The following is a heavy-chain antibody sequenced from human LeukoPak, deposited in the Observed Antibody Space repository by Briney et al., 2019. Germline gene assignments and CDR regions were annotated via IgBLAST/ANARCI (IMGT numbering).Heavy chain of an antibody. CDR1: GFIFSSYG. V-gene: IGHV3-30*18. CDR3: AKDHSKGYPYGMDV. CDR2: ISYDGSHK. J-gene: IGHJ6*02. D-gene: IGHD6-13*01. Sequence: GGSLRLSCAASGFIFSSYGMHWVRQAPGKGLEWVALISYDGSHKHSADSVKGRFTISRDNSKHTLYLQMNSLRAEDTAVYYCAKDHSKGYPYGMDVWGQGTTVPVSS.